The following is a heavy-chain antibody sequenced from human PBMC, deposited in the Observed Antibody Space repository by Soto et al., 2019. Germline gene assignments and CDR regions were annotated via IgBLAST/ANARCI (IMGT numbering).Heavy chain of an antibody. D-gene: IGHD2-2*01. CDR2: ISLYNGNT. CDR3: AIYHLELFRFDY. V-gene: IGHV1-18*04. J-gene: IGHJ4*02. Sequence: QIQLVQSGHEVKKPGASMKVSCKAYDFSFTSHGISWARQDPGQGLEWMGWISLYNGNTNYAQQFQGRVTMTTDTSTSTDYMELRSLRSDDTAMYFCAIYHLELFRFDYWGQGTLVTVSS. CDR1: DFSFTSHG.